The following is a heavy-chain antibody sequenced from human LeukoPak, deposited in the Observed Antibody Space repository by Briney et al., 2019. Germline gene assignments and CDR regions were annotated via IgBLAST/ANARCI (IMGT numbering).Heavy chain of an antibody. V-gene: IGHV4-34*01. J-gene: IGHJ5*02. Sequence: SETLSLTCAVYGGSFSGYYWSWIRQPPGKGLEWIGEINHSGSTNYNPSLKSRVTISVDTSKNQFSLKLSSVTAADTAVYYCARADGSWYHTNWFDPWGQGTLVTVSS. D-gene: IGHD6-13*01. CDR2: INHSGST. CDR1: GGSFSGYY. CDR3: ARADGSWYHTNWFDP.